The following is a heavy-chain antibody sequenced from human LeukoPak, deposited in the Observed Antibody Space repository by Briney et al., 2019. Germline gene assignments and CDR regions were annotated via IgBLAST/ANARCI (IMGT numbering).Heavy chain of an antibody. D-gene: IGHD6-13*01. Sequence: GGSLRLSCAASGFTFSDYAMSWVRQAPGKGLEWVSAISSGGGSTYYADSVKGRFTISRDNSKNTLYLQMNSLRAEDTAVYYCAKSPGYSSSWYDYWGQGTLVTVSS. CDR2: ISSGGGST. V-gene: IGHV3-23*01. CDR1: GFTFSDYA. CDR3: AKSPGYSSSWYDY. J-gene: IGHJ4*02.